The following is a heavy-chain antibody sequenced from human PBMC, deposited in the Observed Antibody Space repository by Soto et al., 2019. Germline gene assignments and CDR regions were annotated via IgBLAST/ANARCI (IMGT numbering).Heavy chain of an antibody. CDR2: ISWNSGSI. CDR3: AKAIRGVTLFDY. V-gene: IGHV3-9*01. D-gene: IGHD3-10*01. Sequence: GGSLRLSCAASGFTFDDYAMHWVRQAPGKGLEWVSGISWNSGSIGYADSVKGRFTISRDNAKNSLYLQMNSLRAEDTALYYCAKAIRGVTLFDYWGQGTLVTVSS. J-gene: IGHJ4*02. CDR1: GFTFDDYA.